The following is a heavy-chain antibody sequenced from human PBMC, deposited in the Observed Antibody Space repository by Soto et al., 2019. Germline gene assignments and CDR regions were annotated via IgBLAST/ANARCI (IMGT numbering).Heavy chain of an antibody. CDR2: IYGNGGGI. D-gene: IGHD2-21*01. V-gene: IGHV3-23*01. CDR1: GLPHSSFA. Sequence: GGSLRLSHISSGLPHSSFAIVWVRQAPGKGLECVSGIYGNGGGIEYADSVKGRFTISRDNSKNTVYLQMTDLRADDTAVYYCAKDAVYNDGLWLMDHWGQGTQVTVSS. J-gene: IGHJ4*02. CDR3: AKDAVYNDGLWLMDH.